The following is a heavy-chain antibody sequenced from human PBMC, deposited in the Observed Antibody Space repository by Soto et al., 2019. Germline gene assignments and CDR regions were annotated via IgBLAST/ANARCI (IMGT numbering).Heavy chain of an antibody. Sequence: EVQLVESGGGLVKPGGSLRLSCAASGFTFSNAWMNWVHQAPGKGLEWVGRIKSKTDGGTTDYAAPVKGRFTISRDDSKNTLYLQMNSLKTEDTAVYYCTRVYGRFYYYYGMDVWGQGTTVTVSS. CDR2: IKSKTDGGTT. CDR3: TRVYGRFYYYYGMDV. J-gene: IGHJ6*02. V-gene: IGHV3-15*07. CDR1: GFTFSNAW. D-gene: IGHD1-26*01.